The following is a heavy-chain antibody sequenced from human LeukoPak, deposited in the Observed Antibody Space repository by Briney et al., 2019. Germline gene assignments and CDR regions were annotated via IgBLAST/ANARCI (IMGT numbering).Heavy chain of an antibody. CDR2: ISGCVRNT. CDR3: ASWAGVGTSSWYFGPFDY. Sequence: PGGSLRLSCEASGFTFCTHAMKWVRAAPGEALEWVSLISGCVRNTYYADSVKGRFTISRDNSKNTLSLQINSLRAEDTAVYFCASWAGVGTSSWYFGPFDYWGQGILVTVSS. J-gene: IGHJ4*02. V-gene: IGHV3-23*01. CDR1: GFTFCTHA. D-gene: IGHD6-13*01.